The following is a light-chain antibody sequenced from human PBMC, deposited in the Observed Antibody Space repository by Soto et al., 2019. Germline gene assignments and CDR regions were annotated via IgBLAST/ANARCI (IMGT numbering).Light chain of an antibody. CDR2: SNN. J-gene: IGLJ3*02. CDR3: AAWDESLNGWV. V-gene: IGLV1-44*01. Sequence: QSVLTQPPSASGTPGQRVPMSCSGGGSNIGSNTVNWYQQLPGTAPKLLIYSNNQRPSGVPDRFSGSKSGTSASLAISGLQSEDEADYYCAAWDESLNGWVFGGGTKLTVL. CDR1: GSNIGSNT.